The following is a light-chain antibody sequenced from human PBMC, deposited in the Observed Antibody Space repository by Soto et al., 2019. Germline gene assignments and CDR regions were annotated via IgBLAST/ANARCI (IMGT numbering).Light chain of an antibody. J-gene: IGKJ1*01. CDR1: QSISSS. CDR2: EAS. CDR3: QQYGTSSRT. V-gene: IGKV1-5*03. Sequence: VQMTLSSSTLSASVGYRVTITCRASQSISSSLAWYQQKQGKAPKFMIYEASTLESGVPSRFSGSGYGTDFNLTISRLETEDFAVYYCQQYGTSSRTFGQGTKVDI.